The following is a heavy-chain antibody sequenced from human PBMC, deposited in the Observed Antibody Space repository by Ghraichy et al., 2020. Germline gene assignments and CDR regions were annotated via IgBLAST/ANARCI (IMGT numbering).Heavy chain of an antibody. CDR1: GYTFTGYY. CDR2: INPNSGGT. CDR3: ARVGIVGATYYFDY. J-gene: IGHJ4*02. V-gene: IGHV1-2*02. D-gene: IGHD1-26*01. Sequence: ASVKVSCKASGYTFTGYYMHWVRQAPGQGLEWMGWINPNSGGTNYAQKFQGRVTMTRDTSISTAYMELSRLRSDDTAVYYCARVGIVGATYYFDYWGQGTLVTVSS.